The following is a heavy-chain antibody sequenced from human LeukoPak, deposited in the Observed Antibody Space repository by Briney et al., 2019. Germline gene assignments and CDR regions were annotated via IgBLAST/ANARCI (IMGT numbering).Heavy chain of an antibody. Sequence: SETLSLTCTVSGGSISSSSYYWGWIRQPPGTGLEWIGSIYYSGSTYYNPSLKSRVTISVDTSKNQFSLKLSSVTAADTAVYYCARHVTPFRPYDAFDIWGQGTMVTVSS. J-gene: IGHJ3*02. D-gene: IGHD6-6*01. CDR3: ARHVTPFRPYDAFDI. V-gene: IGHV4-39*01. CDR1: GGSISSSSYY. CDR2: IYYSGST.